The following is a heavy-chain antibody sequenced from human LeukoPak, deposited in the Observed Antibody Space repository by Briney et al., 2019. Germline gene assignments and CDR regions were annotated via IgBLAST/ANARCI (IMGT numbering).Heavy chain of an antibody. J-gene: IGHJ4*02. CDR1: GFTFSTYT. Sequence: PGGSLRLSCAASGFTFSTYTMDWVRQAPGKGLEWVSSITSSSSYIYYPDSVKGRFTISRDNAKNSLYLQINSLRAEDTAVYYCARVLYSSGWYEGYDYWGQGTLVTVSS. D-gene: IGHD6-19*01. CDR3: ARVLYSSGWYEGYDY. CDR2: ITSSSSYI. V-gene: IGHV3-21*01.